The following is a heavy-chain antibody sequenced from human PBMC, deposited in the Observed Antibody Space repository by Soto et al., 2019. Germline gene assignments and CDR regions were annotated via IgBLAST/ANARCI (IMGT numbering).Heavy chain of an antibody. D-gene: IGHD2-21*02. Sequence: SETLSLTCTVSGGTISGYYWSWIRQPPGKGLEWIGYMYNTGSTVYNPSFKSRVTISVDTSKNQFSLKLNSVTAADTAVYYCARDLWGYCGTDCYPLDVWGQGTTVTVS. CDR3: ARDLWGYCGTDCYPLDV. CDR1: GGTISGYY. J-gene: IGHJ6*02. V-gene: IGHV4-59*01. CDR2: MYNTGST.